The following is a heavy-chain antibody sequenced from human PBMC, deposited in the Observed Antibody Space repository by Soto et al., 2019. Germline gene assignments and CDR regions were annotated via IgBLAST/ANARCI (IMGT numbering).Heavy chain of an antibody. CDR2: FDPADGET. D-gene: IGHD1-7*01. Sequence: QVQLVQSGAEVKKPGASVKVSCKVSGYTLTELSMHWVRQAPGKGLEWMGGFDPADGETIYAQKFQGRVTMTEETSTDTAYMELSSLRSEDTAVYYCSTDYTLELRDPWFDPWGQGTLVTVSS. CDR1: GYTLTELS. J-gene: IGHJ5*02. CDR3: STDYTLELRDPWFDP. V-gene: IGHV1-24*01.